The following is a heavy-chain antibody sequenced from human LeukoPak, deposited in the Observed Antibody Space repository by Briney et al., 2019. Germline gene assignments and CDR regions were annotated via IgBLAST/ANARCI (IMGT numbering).Heavy chain of an antibody. CDR2: ISNSGNAK. V-gene: IGHV3-11*01. D-gene: IGHD2-15*01. Sequence: GGSLRLSCAASGFTFSDYFMTWMRQAPGKGLEWVSYISNSGNAKYYADSVKGRFAISRDNAKKSLYLQMTSLRVEDTAMYYCARDRCSGGTCYSVGWFDPWGQGTLVTVSS. CDR3: ARDRCSGGTCYSVGWFDP. CDR1: GFTFSDYF. J-gene: IGHJ5*02.